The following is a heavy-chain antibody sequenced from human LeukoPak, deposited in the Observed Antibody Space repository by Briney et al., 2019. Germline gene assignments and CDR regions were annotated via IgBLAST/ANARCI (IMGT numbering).Heavy chain of an antibody. V-gene: IGHV1-2*02. CDR3: ARTYDVEAFDI. Sequence: ASVKVSCKASGYTFTGYYMHWVRQAPGRGLEWMGWINPNSGGTNYVQKFQGRVTMTRDTSISTAYMELSRLRSDDTAVYYCARTYDVEAFDIWGQGTMVTVSS. CDR1: GYTFTGYY. CDR2: INPNSGGT. D-gene: IGHD3-3*01. J-gene: IGHJ3*02.